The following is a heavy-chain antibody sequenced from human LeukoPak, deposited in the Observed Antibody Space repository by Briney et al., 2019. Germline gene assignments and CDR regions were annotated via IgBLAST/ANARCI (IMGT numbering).Heavy chain of an antibody. CDR2: ISGSGGST. Sequence: GGSLRLSCAASGFTFSSYAMSWVRQAPGKGLEWVSAISGSGGSTYYADSVKGRFTIPRDNSKNTLYLQMNSLRAEDTAVYYCATAGMHFDFYFDYWGQGTLVTVSS. J-gene: IGHJ4*02. CDR3: ATAGMHFDFYFDY. V-gene: IGHV3-23*01. D-gene: IGHD3-9*01. CDR1: GFTFSSYA.